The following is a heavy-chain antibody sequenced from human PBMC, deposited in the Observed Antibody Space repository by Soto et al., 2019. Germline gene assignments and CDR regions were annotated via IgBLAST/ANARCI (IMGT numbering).Heavy chain of an antibody. CDR3: ARDTPPTYY. J-gene: IGHJ4*02. CDR1: GYTFTSYH. V-gene: IGHV1-18*01. CDR2: ISAYNTNT. Sequence: QVQLVQSGAEVKKPGASVKVSCKTSGYTFTSYHISWVRQAPGQGLEWMGWISAYNTNTNYAQKFQGRVTMHTDTVTSTAYMELRSLRSDDPAVYYCARDTPPTYYWGQGTLVTVSS.